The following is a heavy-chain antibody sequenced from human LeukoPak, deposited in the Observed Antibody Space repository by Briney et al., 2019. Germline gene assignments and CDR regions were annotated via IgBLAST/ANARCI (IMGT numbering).Heavy chain of an antibody. CDR1: GFTFSDYY. J-gene: IGHJ6*03. CDR3: ARGVRSSVYYYYYMYV. V-gene: IGHV3-11*01. D-gene: IGHD6-6*01. CDR2: ISSSGSTI. Sequence: GGPLRLSCAASGFTFSDYYMSWIRQAPGKGLEWVSYISSSGSTIYYPDSEKGLFTISRDNAKNSLHQQINSLRAEDTAVYYCARGVRSSVYYYYYMYVWGKGTTVTVSS.